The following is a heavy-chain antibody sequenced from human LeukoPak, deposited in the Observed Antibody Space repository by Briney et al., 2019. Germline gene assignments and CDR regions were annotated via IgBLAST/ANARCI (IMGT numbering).Heavy chain of an antibody. D-gene: IGHD5-18*01. Sequence: ASVKISCKASGYTFTSNYMHWVRHAPGQGLEWMVVIHPSGTSANYAQKFQGRVTMTKDTSASTVYIELSSLRSEDTAVYYCARMDMDPAMVTNYLDHWGQGTLVTVSS. CDR3: ARMDMDPAMVTNYLDH. CDR1: GYTFTSNY. J-gene: IGHJ4*02. CDR2: IHPSGTSA. V-gene: IGHV1-46*01.